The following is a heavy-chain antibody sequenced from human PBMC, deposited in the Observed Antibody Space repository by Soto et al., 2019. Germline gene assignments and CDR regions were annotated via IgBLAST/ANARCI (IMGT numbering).Heavy chain of an antibody. V-gene: IGHV3-21*02. Sequence: EVLLVESGGGLVKPGGSLRLSCVASGFSFSTSIMHWVRQAPGKGLEWIATISSTGTNIYYAGSVKGRFSISRDNPKNSLFLQMNSLRAEDMAVYYCARGIASTSLVSFDVWGQGTMVTVS. CDR3: ARGIASTSLVSFDV. CDR1: GFSFSTSI. J-gene: IGHJ3*01. CDR2: ISSTGTNI. D-gene: IGHD1-1*01.